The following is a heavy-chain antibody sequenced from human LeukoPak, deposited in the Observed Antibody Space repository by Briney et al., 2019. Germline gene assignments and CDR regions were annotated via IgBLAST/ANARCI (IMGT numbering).Heavy chain of an antibody. D-gene: IGHD2-15*01. Sequence: ASVTVSFTASGYTFTNYGISWVRQAPGQGGEGMGWISAYNGNTKSAQRFQGRGTMTTDTPTSTAYMELRSLRSDDTSVYYCARSKDCSGGSCYPRGDWFDHWGQGTLVTVSS. CDR1: GYTFTNYG. CDR2: ISAYNGNT. CDR3: ARSKDCSGGSCYPRGDWFDH. V-gene: IGHV1-18*01. J-gene: IGHJ5*02.